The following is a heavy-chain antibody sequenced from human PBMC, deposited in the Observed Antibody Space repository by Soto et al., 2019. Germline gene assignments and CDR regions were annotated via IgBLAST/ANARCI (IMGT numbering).Heavy chain of an antibody. D-gene: IGHD6-6*01. J-gene: IGHJ4*02. CDR1: GFTFSNYA. CDR2: ISGSGDNT. V-gene: IGHV3-23*01. CDR3: AKRALGARHTDY. Sequence: EVQLLESGGGLVQPGGSLRLSCAASGFTFSNYAMTWVRQAPGKGLEWVSTISGSGDNTYSADSVSGRFTISRDNSKNTLYQQMNSLRADDTAVYYCAKRALGARHTDYWGQGTLVTVSS.